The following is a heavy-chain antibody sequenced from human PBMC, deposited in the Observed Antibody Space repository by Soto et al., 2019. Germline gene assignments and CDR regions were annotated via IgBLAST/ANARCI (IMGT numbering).Heavy chain of an antibody. V-gene: IGHV4-38-2*01. CDR1: GYSISSGYY. J-gene: IGHJ3*02. D-gene: IGHD3-3*01. Sequence: SETLSLTCAVSGYSISSGYYWGWIRQPPGKGLEWIGSIYHSGSTYYNPSLKSRVTISVDTSKNQFSLKLSSVTAADTAVYYCASPSPRITIFGVVYGAFDIWGQGTMVTVSS. CDR2: IYHSGST. CDR3: ASPSPRITIFGVVYGAFDI.